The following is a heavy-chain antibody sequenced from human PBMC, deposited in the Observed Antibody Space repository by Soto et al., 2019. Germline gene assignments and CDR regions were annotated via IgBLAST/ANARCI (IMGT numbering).Heavy chain of an antibody. D-gene: IGHD1-7*01. Sequence: ASVKLSCEASGYTFTSYAMHWVRQAPGQRLEWMGWINAGNGNTKYSQKFQGRVTITRDTSASTAYMELSSLRSEDTAVYYCAGPPELTRIYYYYGMDVWGQGTTVTVSS. V-gene: IGHV1-3*01. CDR2: INAGNGNT. J-gene: IGHJ6*02. CDR1: GYTFTSYA. CDR3: AGPPELTRIYYYYGMDV.